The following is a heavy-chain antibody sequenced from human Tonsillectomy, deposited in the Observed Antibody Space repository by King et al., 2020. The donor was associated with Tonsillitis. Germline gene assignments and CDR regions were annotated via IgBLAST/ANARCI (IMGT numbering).Heavy chain of an antibody. CDR3: ARPRRECYYLDAFDV. J-gene: IGHJ3*01. V-gene: IGHV5-51*01. D-gene: IGHD5-24*01. Sequence: VQLVQSGVEVKKPRESLKISCKGSGYRFTTYWIGWVRQMPGKGLEWMGIIYPGDSDTRYSPSFQGRVTISADKSTSTASLQWSSLKASDTAMYYCARPRRECYYLDAFDVWGQGTMVTVSS. CDR1: GYRFTTYW. CDR2: IYPGDSDT.